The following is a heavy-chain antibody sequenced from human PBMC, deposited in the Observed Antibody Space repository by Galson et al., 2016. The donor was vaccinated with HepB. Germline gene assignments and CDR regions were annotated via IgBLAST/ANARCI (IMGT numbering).Heavy chain of an antibody. V-gene: IGHV1-18*01. Sequence: WVRQAPGQGLEWMGWISAYNGNTNYAQKSQGRVTMTTDTSTSTAYMELRSLRSDDTAVYYCARDDTAMDEFDYWGQGTLVTVSS. CDR2: ISAYNGNT. D-gene: IGHD5-18*01. CDR3: ARDDTAMDEFDY. J-gene: IGHJ4*02.